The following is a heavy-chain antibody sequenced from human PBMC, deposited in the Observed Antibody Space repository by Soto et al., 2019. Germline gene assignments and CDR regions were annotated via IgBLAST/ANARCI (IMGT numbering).Heavy chain of an antibody. Sequence: SETLSLTCTVSGGSISSGDYYWSWIRQPPGKGLEWIGYIYYSGSTYYNPSLKSRVTISVDTSKNQFSLKLSSVTAADTAVYYCARDRFLEWLPARHYYYYYGMDVWGQGTTVTVSS. J-gene: IGHJ6*02. CDR1: GGSISSGDYY. V-gene: IGHV4-30-4*01. CDR2: IYYSGST. D-gene: IGHD3-3*01. CDR3: ARDRFLEWLPARHYYYYYGMDV.